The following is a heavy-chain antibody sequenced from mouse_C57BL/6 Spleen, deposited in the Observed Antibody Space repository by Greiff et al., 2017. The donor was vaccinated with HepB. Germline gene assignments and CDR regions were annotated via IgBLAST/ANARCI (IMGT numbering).Heavy chain of an antibody. CDR3: ARRGLEYYGSSRYFDV. J-gene: IGHJ1*03. V-gene: IGHV1-9*01. CDR1: GYTFTGYW. CDR2: ILPGSGST. D-gene: IGHD1-1*01. Sequence: QVQLQQSGAELMKPGASVKLSCKATGYTFTGYWIEWVKQRPGHGLEWIGEILPGSGSTNYIEKFKGKATFTADTSSNTAYMQLSSLTTEDSAIYYCARRGLEYYGSSRYFDVWGTGTTVTVSS.